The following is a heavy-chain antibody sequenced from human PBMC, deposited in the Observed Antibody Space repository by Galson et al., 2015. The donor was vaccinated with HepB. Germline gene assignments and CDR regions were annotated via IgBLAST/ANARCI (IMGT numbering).Heavy chain of an antibody. CDR2: IYTSGST. J-gene: IGHJ4*02. CDR1: GGSISSGSYY. CDR3: ARGTTVTTTPFYFDY. D-gene: IGHD4-17*01. V-gene: IGHV4-61*02. Sequence: TLSLTCTVSGGSISSGSYYWSWIRQPAGKGLEWIGRIYTSGSTNYNPSLKSRVTMSVDTSKNQFSLKLSSVTAADTAVYYCARGTTVTTTPFYFDYWGQGTLVTVSS.